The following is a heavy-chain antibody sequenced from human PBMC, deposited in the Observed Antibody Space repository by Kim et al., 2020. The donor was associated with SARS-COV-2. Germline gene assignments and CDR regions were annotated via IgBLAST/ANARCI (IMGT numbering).Heavy chain of an antibody. V-gene: IGHV4-39*07. J-gene: IGHJ3*02. CDR3: AREPHHYYDSSGYYPDAFDI. CDR1: GGSISSSSYY. D-gene: IGHD3-22*01. CDR2: IYYSGST. Sequence: SETLSLTCTVSGGSISSSSYYWGWIRQPPGKGLEWIGSIYYSGSTYYNPSLKSRVTISVDTSKNQFSLKLSSVTAADTAVYYCAREPHHYYDSSGYYPDAFDISGQGTMVTVSS.